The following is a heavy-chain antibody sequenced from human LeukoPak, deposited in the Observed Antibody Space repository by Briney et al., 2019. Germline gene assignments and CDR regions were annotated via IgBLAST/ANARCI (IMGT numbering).Heavy chain of an antibody. CDR3: ARHVGVGATLFDY. V-gene: IGHV4-39*01. D-gene: IGHD1-26*01. CDR2: IYYSGST. CDR1: GASITTSY. Sequence: SETLSLTCTVSGASITTSYWSWIRQPPGKGLEWIGSIYYSGSTYYNPSLKSRVTISVDTSKNQFSLKLSSVTAADTAVYYCARHVGVGATLFDYWGQGTLVTVSS. J-gene: IGHJ4*02.